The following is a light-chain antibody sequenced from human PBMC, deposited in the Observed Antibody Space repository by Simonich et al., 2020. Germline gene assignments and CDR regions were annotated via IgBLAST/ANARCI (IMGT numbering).Light chain of an antibody. J-gene: IGLJ3*02. CDR2: DVS. CDR1: SSDVGGYNY. V-gene: IGLV2-14*01. Sequence: QSALTQPASVSGSPGQSITISCTGTSSDVGGYNYVSWYQQHPGKATNLSIYDVSKRPSWVSTRFSGSKSGKTASLTISGLQAEDEADYYCSSYTSSSTRVFGGGTKLTVL. CDR3: SSYTSSSTRV.